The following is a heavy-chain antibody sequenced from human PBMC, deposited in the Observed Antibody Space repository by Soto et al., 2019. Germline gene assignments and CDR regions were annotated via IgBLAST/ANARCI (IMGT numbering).Heavy chain of an antibody. V-gene: IGHV4-59*01. D-gene: IGHD3-10*01. CDR2: IYYTGST. J-gene: IGHJ4*02. CDR1: GDSISTFY. Sequence: SETLSLTCTVSGDSISTFYWSRIRQPPGKGLEWIGYIYYTGSTNYNPSLKIRVTMSVDTSKKQFSLKLTSVTAADTAVYYCARQRGNYFDYWGQGSLVNVSS. CDR3: ARQRGNYFDY.